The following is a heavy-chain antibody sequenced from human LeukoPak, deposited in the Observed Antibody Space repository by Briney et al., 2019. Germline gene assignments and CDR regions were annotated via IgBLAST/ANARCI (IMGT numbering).Heavy chain of an antibody. CDR2: ISAYNGNT. CDR3: AGYDYVWGSYRYRIDAYAFDI. V-gene: IGHV1-18*01. CDR1: GYTFTSYG. D-gene: IGHD3-16*02. J-gene: IGHJ3*02. Sequence: ASVKVSCKASGYTFTSYGISWVRQAPGQGLEWMGWISAYNGNTNYAQKLQGRVTMTTDTSTSTAYMELRSLRSDDTAVYYCAGYDYVWGSYRYRIDAYAFDIWGQGTMVTVSS.